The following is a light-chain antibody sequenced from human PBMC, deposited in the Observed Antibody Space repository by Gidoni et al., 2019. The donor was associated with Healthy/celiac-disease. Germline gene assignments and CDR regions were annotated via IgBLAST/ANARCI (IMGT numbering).Light chain of an antibody. CDR2: DAS. CDR1: QSVSSY. Sequence: EIVFPPSPATLSLSPGEIATLSCSASQSVSSYLAWYQQKPGQAPRLLIYDASNSATGLPARFSGSGSGKDFTLTISSLQPEDFAVYYWQQSNNWPLTFGGGTKVEIK. CDR3: QQSNNWPLT. V-gene: IGKV3-11*01. J-gene: IGKJ4*01.